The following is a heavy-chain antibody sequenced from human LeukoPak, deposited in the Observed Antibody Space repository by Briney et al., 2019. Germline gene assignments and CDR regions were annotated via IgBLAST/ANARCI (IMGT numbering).Heavy chain of an antibody. V-gene: IGHV3-53*01. J-gene: IGHJ4*02. CDR1: GFTVSSNY. CDR3: ARGGGGYCSSTSCHDNLDY. CDR2: IYSGGST. Sequence: GGSLRLSCAASGFTVSSNYMSWVRQAPGKGLEWVSVIYSGGSTYYADSVKGRFTISRDNSKNTLYLQMNSLRAEDTAVYYCARGGGGYCSSTSCHDNLDYWGQGTLVTVSS. D-gene: IGHD2-2*01.